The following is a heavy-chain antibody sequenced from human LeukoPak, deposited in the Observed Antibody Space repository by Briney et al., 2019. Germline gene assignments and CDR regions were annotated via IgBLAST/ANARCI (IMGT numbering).Heavy chain of an antibody. CDR2: INSGSA. D-gene: IGHD3-22*01. CDR1: GASISTYY. CDR3: VRRNIRGYGSYDI. V-gene: IGHV4-59*08. J-gene: IGHJ3*02. Sequence: SETLSLTCHVSGASISTYYWSWLRRPPGRGLEWIGYINSGSANYTPSLKRRVTISVDTSKNQFSLRLKSVTATDTARYYCVRRNIRGYGSYDIWGQGIMVTVSS.